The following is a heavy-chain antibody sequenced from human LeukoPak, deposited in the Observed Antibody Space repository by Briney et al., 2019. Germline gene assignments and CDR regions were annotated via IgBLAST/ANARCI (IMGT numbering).Heavy chain of an antibody. CDR3: ARGGYYGSGNDFRFDP. V-gene: IGHV4-61*01. CDR1: GGSISSSSYY. J-gene: IGHJ5*02. D-gene: IGHD3-10*01. Sequence: SETLSLTCTVSGGSISSSSYYWSWIRQPPGEGLEWIGYIYYSGSTNYKPSLKSRVTISVDTSKNQFSLKLSSVTAADTAVYYCARGGYYGSGNDFRFDPWGQGTLVTVSS. CDR2: IYYSGST.